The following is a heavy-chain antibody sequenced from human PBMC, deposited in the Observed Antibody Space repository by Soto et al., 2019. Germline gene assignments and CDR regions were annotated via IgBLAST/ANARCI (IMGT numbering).Heavy chain of an antibody. Sequence: SLKVSCKASGGTFSSYAISWVRQAPGQGLEWMGGIIPIFGTANYAQKFQGRVTITADESTSTAYMELSSLRSEDTAVYYCARDLVPIYDSRIYAFDIWGQGTMVTVSS. CDR2: IIPIFGTA. CDR3: ARDLVPIYDSRIYAFDI. V-gene: IGHV1-69*13. J-gene: IGHJ3*02. D-gene: IGHD3-22*01. CDR1: GGTFSSYA.